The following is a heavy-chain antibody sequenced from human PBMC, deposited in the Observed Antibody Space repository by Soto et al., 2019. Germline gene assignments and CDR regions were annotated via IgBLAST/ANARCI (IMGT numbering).Heavy chain of an antibody. Sequence: GGSLRLSCSASGFTFSSYAMHWVRQAPGKGLEYVSAISSNGGSTYYADSVKGRFTISRDNSKNTLYLQMSSLRAEDTAVYYCLKARLYDSSGYSVFVYGGQGALVTVSS. J-gene: IGHJ4*02. CDR1: GFTFSSYA. CDR2: ISSNGGST. D-gene: IGHD3-22*01. CDR3: LKARLYDSSGYSVFVY. V-gene: IGHV3-64D*06.